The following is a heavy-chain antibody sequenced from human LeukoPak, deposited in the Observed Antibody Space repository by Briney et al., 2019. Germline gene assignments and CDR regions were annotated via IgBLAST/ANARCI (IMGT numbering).Heavy chain of an antibody. J-gene: IGHJ4*02. CDR1: GGSFSGYS. V-gene: IGHV4-34*01. CDR2: INPRGTI. CDR3: AREQALPGVTISGVVVMGYFDN. Sequence: PSETLSLTCGVFGGSFSGYSWSWIRQPPGKGPEWIGDINPRGTINFNPSLKSRVLMSLDASRTQFSLRLNSVTAADTAVYYCAREQALPGVTISGVVVMGYFDNWGQGSLVIVSS. D-gene: IGHD3-3*01.